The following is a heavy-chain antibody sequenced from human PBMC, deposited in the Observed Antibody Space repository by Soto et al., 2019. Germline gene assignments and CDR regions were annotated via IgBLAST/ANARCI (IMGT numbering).Heavy chain of an antibody. CDR1: GFTFISYS. Sequence: EVRLMESGGGLVQPGGSLRLSCAASGFTFISYSMNWIRQAPGKGREWVSYISSSTGMIYYADSAKGRFTISRDNAKNSVFLQMNSLRVEDTAVYFCARVGINLGSGGSNDYYGMDVWGQGTTVTVSS. CDR3: ARVGINLGSGGSNDYYGMDV. D-gene: IGHD3-10*01. J-gene: IGHJ6*02. V-gene: IGHV3-48*01. CDR2: ISSSTGMI.